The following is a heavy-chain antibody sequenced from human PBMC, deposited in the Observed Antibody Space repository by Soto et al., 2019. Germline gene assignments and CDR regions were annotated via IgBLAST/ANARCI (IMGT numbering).Heavy chain of an antibody. J-gene: IGHJ3*02. CDR1: GGSISSSSYY. CDR2: IYYSGST. D-gene: IGHD3-3*01. CDR3: ARRITIFGVPRGAFDI. V-gene: IGHV4-39*01. Sequence: QLQLQESGPGLVKPSETLSLTCTVSGGSISSSSYYWGWIRQPPGKGLEWIGSIYYSGSTYYNPSLKSRGTISVDTSKNQFSLKLSSVTAADTAVYYCARRITIFGVPRGAFDIWGQGTMVTVSS.